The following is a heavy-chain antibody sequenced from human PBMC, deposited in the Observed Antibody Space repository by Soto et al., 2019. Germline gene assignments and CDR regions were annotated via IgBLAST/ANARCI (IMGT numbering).Heavy chain of an antibody. D-gene: IGHD6-19*01. V-gene: IGHV1-2*02. CDR2: INPNSGGT. CDR3: ARDQSPSSGWPGMDV. CDR1: GYTFTDYY. J-gene: IGHJ6*02. Sequence: QVQLVQSGAEVKKPGASVKVSCKASGYTFTDYYMHWVRQAPGQGLEWMGWINPNSGGTNYAQKFQGRVTMTRDTSISTAYMELNRMRSDDTAVYYCARDQSPSSGWPGMDVWGQGTTVNVSS.